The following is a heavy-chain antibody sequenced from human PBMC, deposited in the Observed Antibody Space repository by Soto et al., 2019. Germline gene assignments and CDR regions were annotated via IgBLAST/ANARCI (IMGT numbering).Heavy chain of an antibody. CDR1: GFIFSNYG. J-gene: IGHJ4*02. CDR3: ARRGGVVGGSEHPFFEY. D-gene: IGHD2-15*01. CDR2: ISFDGKNR. Sequence: QVQLLESGGGVVQPGKSLRLSCAASGFIFSNYGMHWVRQAPGKGLEWVALISFDGKNRNYADSVKGRFTIYRDNPKNTLYLEINSLRPEDTAFYYCARRGGVVGGSEHPFFEYWGLGTLVTVSS. V-gene: IGHV3-30*03.